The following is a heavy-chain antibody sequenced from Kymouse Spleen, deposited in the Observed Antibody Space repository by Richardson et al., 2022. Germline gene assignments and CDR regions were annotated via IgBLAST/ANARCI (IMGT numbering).Heavy chain of an antibody. J-gene: IGHJ4*02. CDR1: GGSFSGYY. Sequence: QVQLQQWGAGLLKPSETLSLTCAVYGGSFSGYYWSWIRQPPGKGLEWIGEINHSGSTNYNPSLKSRVTISVDTSKNQFSLKLSSVTAADTAVYYCARGGDYYGSGSSYFDYWGQGTLVTVSS. V-gene: IGHV4-34*01. D-gene: IGHD3-10*01. CDR2: INHSGST. CDR3: ARGGDYYGSGSSYFDY.